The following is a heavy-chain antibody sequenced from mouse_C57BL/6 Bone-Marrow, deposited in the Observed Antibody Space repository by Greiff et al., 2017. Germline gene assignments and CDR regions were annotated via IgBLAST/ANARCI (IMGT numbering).Heavy chain of an antibody. J-gene: IGHJ1*03. CDR3: ADYYGSSADWYCDV. V-gene: IGHV1-55*01. D-gene: IGHD1-1*01. CDR1: GYTFTSYW. Sequence: QVQLQQSGAELVKPGASVKMSCKASGYTFTSYWITWVKQRPGQGLEWIGDIYPGSGSTNYNEQFKSKATLTVDTSSSTAYMQLSSLTSEDSAVYYCADYYGSSADWYCDVWGTGTTVTVSS. CDR2: IYPGSGST.